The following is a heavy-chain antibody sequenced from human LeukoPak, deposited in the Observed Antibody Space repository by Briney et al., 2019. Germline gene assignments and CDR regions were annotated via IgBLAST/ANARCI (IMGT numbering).Heavy chain of an antibody. J-gene: IGHJ6*02. D-gene: IGHD2-2*01. Sequence: TSETLSLTCTVSGGSISSYYWSWIRQPAGKGLEWIGRIYTSGSTNYNPSLKSRVTMSVDTSKNQFSLKLSSVTAADTAVYYCARGGYCSSTSCYRGTFYYYGMDVWGQGTTVTVSS. CDR1: GGSISSYY. V-gene: IGHV4-4*07. CDR3: ARGGYCSSTSCYRGTFYYYGMDV. CDR2: IYTSGST.